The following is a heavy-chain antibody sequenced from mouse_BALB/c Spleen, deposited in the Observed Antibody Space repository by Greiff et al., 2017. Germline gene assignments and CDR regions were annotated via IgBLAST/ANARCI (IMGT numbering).Heavy chain of an antibody. CDR2: IDPANGNT. CDR3: AYGVPMDY. V-gene: IGHV14-3*02. J-gene: IGHJ4*01. CDR1: GFNIKDTY. Sequence: EVQGVESGAELVKPGASVKLSCTASGFNIKDTYMHWVKQRPEQGLEWIGRIDPANGNTKYDPKFQGKATITADTSSNTAYLQLSSLTSEDTAVYYCAYGVPMDYWGQGTSVTVSS. D-gene: IGHD1-1*01.